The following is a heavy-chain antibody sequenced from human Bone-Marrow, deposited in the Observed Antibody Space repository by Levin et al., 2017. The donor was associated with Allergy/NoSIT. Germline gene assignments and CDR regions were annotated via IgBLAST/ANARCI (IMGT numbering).Heavy chain of an antibody. CDR1: GFTFDDYA. V-gene: IGHV3-9*01. Sequence: GGSLRLSCAASGFTFDDYAMHWVRQAPGKGLEWVSGISWNSGSIGYADSVKGRFTISRDNAKNSLYLQMNSLRAEDTALYYCAKDIVAAAANPPPSRYYYYYYGMDVWGQGTTVTVSS. D-gene: IGHD6-13*01. J-gene: IGHJ6*02. CDR3: AKDIVAAAANPPPSRYYYYYYGMDV. CDR2: ISWNSGSI.